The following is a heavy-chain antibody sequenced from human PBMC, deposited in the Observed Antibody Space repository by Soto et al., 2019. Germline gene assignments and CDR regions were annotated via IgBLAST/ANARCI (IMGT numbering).Heavy chain of an antibody. J-gene: IGHJ6*03. Sequence: QVQLVESGGGLVKPGGSLRLSCAASGFTFSDSFMSWSRQTPGKGLEWLSYISGRDGNIYYADSGRSRFTISRENAPSSVYPRMSGLRAEETAVYYSAGDQGPNYMAVWGKGTTVTVS. CDR2: ISGRDGNI. CDR3: AGDQGPNYMAV. CDR1: GFTFSDSF. V-gene: IGHV3-11*01.